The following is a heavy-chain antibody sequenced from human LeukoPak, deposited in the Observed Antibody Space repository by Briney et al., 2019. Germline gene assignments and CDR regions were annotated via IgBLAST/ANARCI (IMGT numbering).Heavy chain of an antibody. CDR3: ARAGGYCGRISCPYYFDY. J-gene: IGHJ4*02. D-gene: IGHD2-15*01. V-gene: IGHV1-2*02. CDR2: INPNSGGT. Sequence: ASVKVSCKASGYTFTTYGINWVRQAPGQGLEWMGWINPNSGGTNYAQKFQGRVTMTRDTSISTAYMELSRLRSDDTAVYYCARAGGYCGRISCPYYFDYWGQGSLVAASS. CDR1: GYTFTTYG.